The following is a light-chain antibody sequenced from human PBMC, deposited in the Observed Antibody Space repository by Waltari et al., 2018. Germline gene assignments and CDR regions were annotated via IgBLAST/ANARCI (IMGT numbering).Light chain of an antibody. CDR2: LNSDGSH. CDR3: QTWDIGTWV. V-gene: IGLV4-69*01. Sequence: QLVLTQSPSASASLGASVRLTCTLTSGDSSYPIAWHQQQPEKGPRYLMKLNSDGSHSRGYGIPDRFSGSSSGAERYLIISSLQSEDEADYYCQTWDIGTWVFGGGTKLTVL. J-gene: IGLJ3*02. CDR1: SGDSSYP.